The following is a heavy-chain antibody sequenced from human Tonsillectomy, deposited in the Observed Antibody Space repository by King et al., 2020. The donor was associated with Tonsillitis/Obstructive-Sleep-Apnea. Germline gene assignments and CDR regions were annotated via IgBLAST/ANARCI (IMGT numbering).Heavy chain of an antibody. CDR3: AGRYYDSLTGYYEGLDV. Sequence: QLVQSGAEMKKPGESLRISCRGFGYGFPNYWIAWVRQMPGKGLEWVGIIHPDDFDTKFNPSFQGRVTISVVKSVDTAYLHWNSLKASDTAIYFCAGRYYDSLTGYYEGLDVWGQGTTVTVSS. D-gene: IGHD3-9*01. J-gene: IGHJ6*02. CDR1: GYGFPNYW. CDR2: IHPDDFDT. V-gene: IGHV5-51*01.